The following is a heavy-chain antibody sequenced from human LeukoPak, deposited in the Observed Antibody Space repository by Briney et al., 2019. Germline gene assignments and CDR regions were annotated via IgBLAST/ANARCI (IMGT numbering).Heavy chain of an antibody. J-gene: IGHJ4*02. CDR1: GGSFSDYN. V-gene: IGHV4-34*01. Sequence: PSETLSLTCAVYGGSFSDYNWTWIRQPPGKGLEWIGEIGHNASANYNPSLKGRVTISVDKSKNQFSLKLSSVTAADTAVYYCARGVKYCSGGSCYSYYFDYWGQGTLVTVSS. CDR2: IGHNASA. CDR3: ARGVKYCSGGSCYSYYFDY. D-gene: IGHD2-15*01.